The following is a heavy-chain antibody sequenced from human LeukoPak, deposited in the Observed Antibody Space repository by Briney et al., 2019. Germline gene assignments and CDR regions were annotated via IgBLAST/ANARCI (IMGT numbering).Heavy chain of an antibody. CDR1: GGSFSGYY. CDR2: IDHSGST. J-gene: IGHJ3*02. CDR3: ARRRRRGTFDI. D-gene: IGHD3-10*01. Sequence: SDTLSLTCAVSGGSFSGYYWNWIRQSPGKGLQWIGEIDHSGSTHYNTSLESRVIMLVDTSKSQLSLKVRSVTAADTSVFYCARRRRRGTFDIWGHGTMVTVSS. V-gene: IGHV4-34*01.